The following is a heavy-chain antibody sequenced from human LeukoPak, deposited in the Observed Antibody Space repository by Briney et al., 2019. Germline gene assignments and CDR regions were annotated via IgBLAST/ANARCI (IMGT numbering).Heavy chain of an antibody. D-gene: IGHD3-10*01. CDR2: IKQDGSEK. CDR1: GFTFSSYW. CDR3: ASDREYTYGSGSFDY. Sequence: GGSLRLSCAASGFTFSSYWMSWVRQAPGKGLELVASIKQDGSEKYYVDSVKGRFTISRDNAKNSLYLQMNSLRAEDTAQYYCASDREYTYGSGSFDYWGQGILVTVSS. V-gene: IGHV3-7*04. J-gene: IGHJ4*02.